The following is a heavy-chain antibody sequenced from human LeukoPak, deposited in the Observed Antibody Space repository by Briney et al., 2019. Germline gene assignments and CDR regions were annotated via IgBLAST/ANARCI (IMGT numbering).Heavy chain of an antibody. CDR1: GYSFSSYW. CDR3: ARREGNYDIWSGYHRDAFDI. CDR2: IFPGDSDT. V-gene: IGHV5-51*01. Sequence: GESLKISCKGSGYSFSSYWIAWVRQMPGKGLEWMGIIFPGDSDTRYGPSFQDQATISVDKSINTAYLQWSSLKASDTAMYYCARREGNYDIWSGYHRDAFDIWGQGTMITVSS. D-gene: IGHD3-3*01. J-gene: IGHJ3*02.